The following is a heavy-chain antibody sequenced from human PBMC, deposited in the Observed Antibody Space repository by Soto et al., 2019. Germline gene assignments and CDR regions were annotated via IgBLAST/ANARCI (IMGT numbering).Heavy chain of an antibody. Sequence: QVQLVQSGAEVKKPGSSVKVSCKASGGTFSSYAISWVRQAPGQGLEWMGGLIPIFGTANYAQKFQGRVTITADESTSTAYMELSSLRSEDTAVYYCARQYCSGGSCVPRWFDPWGQGTLVTVSS. CDR2: LIPIFGTA. D-gene: IGHD2-15*01. J-gene: IGHJ5*02. V-gene: IGHV1-69*12. CDR3: ARQYCSGGSCVPRWFDP. CDR1: GGTFSSYA.